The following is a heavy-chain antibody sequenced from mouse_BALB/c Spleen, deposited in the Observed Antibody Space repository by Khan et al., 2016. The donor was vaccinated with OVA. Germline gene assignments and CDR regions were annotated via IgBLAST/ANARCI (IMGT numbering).Heavy chain of an antibody. J-gene: IGHJ3*01. CDR1: GFAFNSYD. D-gene: IGHD2-10*01. CDR3: TRPSYYGNPWFTY. Sequence: EVKLLESGGGLVKPGGSLKLSCEVSGFAFNSYDMSWVRQTPEKRLEWVATISSTGSYTYYPASVKGRFTISRDTARNTLYLQMSSLRSEDTALYDCTRPSYYGNPWFTYWGQGTLVTVSA. CDR2: ISSTGSYT. V-gene: IGHV5-9*02.